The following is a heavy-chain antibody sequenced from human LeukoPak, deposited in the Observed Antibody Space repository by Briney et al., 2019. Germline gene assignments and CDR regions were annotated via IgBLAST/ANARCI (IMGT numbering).Heavy chain of an antibody. CDR2: IIPIFGTA. Sequence: SVKVSCKASGGTFSSYAISWVRQAPGQGLEWMGGIIPIFGTANYAQKFQGRVTMTRDTSTSTVYMELSSLRSEDTAVYYCARASYYYDSSGYYTAFDIWGQGTMVTVSS. J-gene: IGHJ3*02. CDR3: ARASYYYDSSGYYTAFDI. D-gene: IGHD3-22*01. CDR1: GGTFSSYA. V-gene: IGHV1-69*05.